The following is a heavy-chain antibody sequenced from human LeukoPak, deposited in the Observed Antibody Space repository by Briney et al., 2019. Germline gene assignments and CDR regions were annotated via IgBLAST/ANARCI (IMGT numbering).Heavy chain of an antibody. CDR1: GGSFGGYY. D-gene: IGHD2-8*02. Sequence: PSETLSLTCAVYGGSFGGYYWSWIRQPPGKGLEWIGEINHSGSTNYNPSLKSRVTISVDTSKNQFSLKLSSVTAADTAVYYCARGWSTYYYGMDVWGQGTTVTVSS. J-gene: IGHJ6*02. CDR2: INHSGST. V-gene: IGHV4-34*01. CDR3: ARGWSTYYYGMDV.